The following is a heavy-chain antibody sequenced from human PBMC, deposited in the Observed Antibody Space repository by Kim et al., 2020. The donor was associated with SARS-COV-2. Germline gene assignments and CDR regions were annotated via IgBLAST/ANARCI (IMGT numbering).Heavy chain of an antibody. V-gene: IGHV3-23*01. CDR1: GFTFAKFA. J-gene: IGHJ5*02. D-gene: IGHD2-21*02. Sequence: GESLRLSCATSGFTFAKFAMAWVRQAPGKGPEWVSGVTPGGSAYYADSVKGRFTMSKDKPNNMVYLQMSSLRVEDTAVYYCAKLGDDLRLIVDRWGQGTL. CDR3: AKLGDDLRLIVDR. CDR2: VTPGGSA.